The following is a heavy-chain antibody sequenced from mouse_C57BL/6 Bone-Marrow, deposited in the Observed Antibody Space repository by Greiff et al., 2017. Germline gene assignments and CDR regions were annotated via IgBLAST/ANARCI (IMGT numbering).Heavy chain of an antibody. CDR3: ARHETDYYGSSYYPFDY. CDR2: ISGGGGNT. V-gene: IGHV5-9*01. Sequence: EVMLVESGGGLVKPGGSLKLSCAASGFTFSSYTMSWVRQTPEKRLEWVATISGGGGNTYYPDSVKGRFTISRDNAKNTLYLQMSSLMSEDTALYYCARHETDYYGSSYYPFDYWGQGTTLTVSS. J-gene: IGHJ2*01. D-gene: IGHD1-1*01. CDR1: GFTFSSYT.